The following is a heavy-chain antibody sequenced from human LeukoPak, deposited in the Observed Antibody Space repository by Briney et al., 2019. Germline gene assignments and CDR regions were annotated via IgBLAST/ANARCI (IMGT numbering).Heavy chain of an antibody. Sequence: GGSLRLSCAASGFTFSSYSRNWVRQAPGKGLEWVASISSSRSYIYYADSVKGRFTISRDNAKNSLYLQMNSLRAEDTAVYYCARDRGGYIAAAGRAFDIWGQGTMVTVSS. CDR3: ARDRGGYIAAAGRAFDI. V-gene: IGHV3-21*01. CDR1: GFTFSSYS. D-gene: IGHD6-13*01. CDR2: ISSSRSYI. J-gene: IGHJ3*02.